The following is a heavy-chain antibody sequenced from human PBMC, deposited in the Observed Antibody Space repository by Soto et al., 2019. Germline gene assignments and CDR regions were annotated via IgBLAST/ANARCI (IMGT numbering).Heavy chain of an antibody. CDR3: ACVSYDYFCGRLDP. CDR2: ISHTGIT. J-gene: IGHJ5*02. Sequence: PSETLSLTCTVSGDSITTSGDYWSWIRQNPGKGLEWIGYISHTGITEYNPSLNSRLTLSIDTSKNQFSPEMTSVTAADTAVYYCACVSYDYFCGRLDPWGQRTPVTVSS. D-gene: IGHD4-17*01. CDR1: GDSITTSGDY. V-gene: IGHV4-31*03.